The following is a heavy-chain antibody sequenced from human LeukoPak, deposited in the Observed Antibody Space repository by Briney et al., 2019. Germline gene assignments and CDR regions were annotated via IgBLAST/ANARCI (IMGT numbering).Heavy chain of an antibody. Sequence: GGSLRLSCAASGFTFTSYAMSWVRQAPGKGLEWVSGISGSGGSTYYADSVKGRFTISRDDAKNSLYLQMNSLRAEDTAVYYCARAGYCSGGSCSLYYYYYMDVWGKGTTVTVSS. CDR3: ARAGYCSGGSCSLYYYYYMDV. D-gene: IGHD2-15*01. CDR1: GFTFTSYA. J-gene: IGHJ6*03. CDR2: ISGSGGST. V-gene: IGHV3-23*01.